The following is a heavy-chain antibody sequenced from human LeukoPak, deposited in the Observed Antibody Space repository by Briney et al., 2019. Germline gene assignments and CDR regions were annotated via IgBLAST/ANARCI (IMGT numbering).Heavy chain of an antibody. D-gene: IGHD3-3*01. J-gene: IGHJ6*03. Sequence: ASVKVSCKASSYTFTSYGISWVRQAPGQGLEWMGWISAYNGNTNYAQKLQGRVTMTTDTSTSTAYMELRRLRSDDTAVYYCAVTHAKRFLEWLSPAYYYYYMDVWGKGTTVTVSS. V-gene: IGHV1-18*01. CDR2: ISAYNGNT. CDR1: SYTFTSYG. CDR3: AVTHAKRFLEWLSPAYYYYYMDV.